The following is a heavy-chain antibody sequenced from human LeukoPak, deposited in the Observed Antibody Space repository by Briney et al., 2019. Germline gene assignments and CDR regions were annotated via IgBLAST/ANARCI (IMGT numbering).Heavy chain of an antibody. V-gene: IGHV3-30-3*01. Sequence: GGSLRLSCAASGFTFSSYAMHWVRQAPGKGLEWVAVISYDGSNKYYADSVKGRFTTSRDNSKNTLYLQMNSLRAEDTAVYYCARALRLYYAPDYYYGMDVWGQGTTVTVSS. D-gene: IGHD5-12*01. CDR3: ARALRLYYAPDYYYGMDV. CDR2: ISYDGSNK. CDR1: GFTFSSYA. J-gene: IGHJ6*02.